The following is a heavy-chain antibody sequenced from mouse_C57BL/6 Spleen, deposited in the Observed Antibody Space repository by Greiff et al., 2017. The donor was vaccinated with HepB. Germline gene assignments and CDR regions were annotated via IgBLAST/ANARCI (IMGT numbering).Heavy chain of an antibody. D-gene: IGHD1-1*01. V-gene: IGHV14-2*01. CDR2: IDPEDGEN. Sequence: EVKVVASGAELVKPGASVKLSCTASGFNIKDYYMHWVKQRTEQGLEWIGRIDPEDGENKYAPTFQGNATITADTSSNTAYLQLSSLTSEDTAVYYCARSAYITTVVDWYFDVWGTGTTVTVSS. J-gene: IGHJ1*03. CDR1: GFNIKDYY. CDR3: ARSAYITTVVDWYFDV.